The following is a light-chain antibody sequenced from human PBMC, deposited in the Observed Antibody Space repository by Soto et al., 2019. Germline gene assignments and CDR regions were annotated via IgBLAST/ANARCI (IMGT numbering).Light chain of an antibody. J-gene: IGKJ2*01. V-gene: IGKV1-39*01. Sequence: IPLTQSPSSLSASVGDRVTLTCRASQSINIYLNWYQQKPGKAPTLLIYAASSLQSGVPSRFSGGGSRTDFTLTISSLQTEDFATYYCQQSCRSPYTFGQGTKLEI. CDR2: AAS. CDR3: QQSCRSPYT. CDR1: QSINIY.